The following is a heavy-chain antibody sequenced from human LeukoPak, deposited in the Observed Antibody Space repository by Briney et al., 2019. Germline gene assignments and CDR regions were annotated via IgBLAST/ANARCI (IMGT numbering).Heavy chain of an antibody. V-gene: IGHV3-7*03. CDR2: IKQDGSEK. CDR1: GFTFSSYW. J-gene: IGHJ3*02. Sequence: GGSLRLSCAASGFTFSSYWMSWVRQAPGKGLEWVANIKQDGSEKYYVDSVKGRFTISRDNSKNTLYLQMNSLRAEDTAVYYCAKAAYYDILTGYYPGGAFDIWGQGTMVTVSS. CDR3: AKAAYYDILTGYYPGGAFDI. D-gene: IGHD3-9*01.